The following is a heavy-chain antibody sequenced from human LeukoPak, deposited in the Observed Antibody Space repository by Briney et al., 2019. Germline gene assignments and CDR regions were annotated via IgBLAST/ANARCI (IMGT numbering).Heavy chain of an antibody. CDR2: IYTSGSP. CDR1: GSSISGYY. CDR3: ARDRAYDGFDP. J-gene: IGHJ5*02. Sequence: SETLSRTCTVSGSSISGYYWSWIRQPAGKGLEWIGRIYTSGSPNYNPSLTSRVTMSVATSKDQFSLKLSSVTAADTAVYYCARDRAYDGFDPWGQGTLVTVSS. V-gene: IGHV4-4*07. D-gene: IGHD3-3*01.